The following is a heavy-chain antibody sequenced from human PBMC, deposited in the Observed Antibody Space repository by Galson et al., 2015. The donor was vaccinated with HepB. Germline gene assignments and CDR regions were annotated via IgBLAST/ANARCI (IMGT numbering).Heavy chain of an antibody. V-gene: IGHV3-9*01. J-gene: IGHJ3*02. Sequence: SLRLSCAASGFIFNDCAIHWVRQAPGKGLEWVSGISWNSGSIGYADSVKGRFTISRDNAKNSLYLQMNSLRPEDTALYYCAKAVSMILVVGAFDIWGQGTMVTVSS. CDR3: AKAVSMILVVGAFDI. CDR1: GFIFNDCA. D-gene: IGHD3-22*01. CDR2: ISWNSGSI.